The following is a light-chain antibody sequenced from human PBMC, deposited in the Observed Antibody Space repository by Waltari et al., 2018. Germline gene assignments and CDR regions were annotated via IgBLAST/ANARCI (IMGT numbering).Light chain of an antibody. CDR2: AAS. CDR3: QQYYGTPPYT. Sequence: DIQMTQSPSSLSASVGDRVTITCRASQSISNCLSWYQQKPGKAPKLLMYAASDLQSGVPSRFSGRGSGTDFTLTISSLQAEDVAVYYCQQYYGTPPYTFGQGTKLEIK. V-gene: IGKV1-39*01. J-gene: IGKJ2*01. CDR1: QSISNC.